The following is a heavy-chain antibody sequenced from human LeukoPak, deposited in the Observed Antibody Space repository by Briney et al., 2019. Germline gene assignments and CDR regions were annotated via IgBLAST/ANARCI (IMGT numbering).Heavy chain of an antibody. V-gene: IGHV1-18*01. Sequence: ASVKVSCKASGYTFTSYGISWVRQAPGQGLEWMGWISAYNGNTNYAQKLQGRVTMTTDTSTSTAYMELRSLRSDGTAVYYCARVRYYDSSVFPPDYWGQGTLVTVSS. CDR2: ISAYNGNT. D-gene: IGHD3-22*01. CDR3: ARVRYYDSSVFPPDY. CDR1: GYTFTSYG. J-gene: IGHJ4*02.